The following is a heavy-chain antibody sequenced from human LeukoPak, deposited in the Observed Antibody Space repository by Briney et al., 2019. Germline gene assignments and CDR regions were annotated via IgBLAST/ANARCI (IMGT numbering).Heavy chain of an antibody. CDR2: IKQDGSEK. Sequence: GGSLRLSCAASGFTFSSYWMSWVRQAPGKGLEWVANIKQDGSEKYYVDSVKGRFTISRDNAKNSLYLQMNSLRAEDTAVYYCARDGYSSGWDKNFGYWGQGTLVTVSS. CDR3: ARDGYSSGWDKNFGY. V-gene: IGHV3-7*01. CDR1: GFTFSSYW. J-gene: IGHJ4*02. D-gene: IGHD6-19*01.